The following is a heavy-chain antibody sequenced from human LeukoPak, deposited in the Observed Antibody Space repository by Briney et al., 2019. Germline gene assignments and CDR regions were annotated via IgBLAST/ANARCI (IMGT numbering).Heavy chain of an antibody. D-gene: IGHD3-10*01. CDR3: ASMKITMVRGSLDY. CDR2: IYYSGST. CDR1: GGSISSDGYY. V-gene: IGHV4-30-4*08. J-gene: IGHJ4*02. Sequence: PSETLSLTCDVSGGSISSDGYYWSWIRQPPGKGLEWIGYIYYSGSTYYNPSLKSRVTISVDTSKNQFSLKLSSVTAADTAVYYCASMKITMVRGSLDYWGQGTLVTVSS.